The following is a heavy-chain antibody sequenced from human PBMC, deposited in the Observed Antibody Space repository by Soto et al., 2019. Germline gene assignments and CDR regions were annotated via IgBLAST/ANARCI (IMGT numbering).Heavy chain of an antibody. CDR2: IYYSGST. CDR3: ARGPVSYPSPYADY. Sequence: SETLSLTCTVSGGSISSGDYYWSWIRQPPGKGLEWIGYIYYSGSTYYNPSLKSRVTISVDTSKNQFSLKLSSVTAADTAVYYCARGPVSYPSPYADYWGQGTLVTVSS. J-gene: IGHJ4*02. V-gene: IGHV4-30-4*01. CDR1: GGSISSGDYY.